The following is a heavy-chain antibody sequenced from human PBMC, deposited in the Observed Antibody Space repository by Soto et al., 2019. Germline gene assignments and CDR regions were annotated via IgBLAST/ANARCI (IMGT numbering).Heavy chain of an antibody. V-gene: IGHV1-46*01. CDR1: GSTFTSYY. CDR3: ARDRGSWTPFDY. D-gene: IGHD6-13*01. CDR2: INPSGGST. Sequence: VSCKASGSTFTSYYMHWVRQAPGQGLEWMGIINPSGGSTSYAQKFQGRVTMTRDTSTSTVYMELSSLRSEDTAVYYCARDRGSWTPFDYWGQGTLVTVSS. J-gene: IGHJ4*02.